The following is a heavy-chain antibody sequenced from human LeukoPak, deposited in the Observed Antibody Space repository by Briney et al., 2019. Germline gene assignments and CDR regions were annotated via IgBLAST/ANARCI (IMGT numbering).Heavy chain of an antibody. CDR1: GFTVSSNY. Sequence: GGSLRLSCAASGFTVSSNYMSWVRQAPGKGLEWVSVIYSGGSTYYADSVKGRFTISRDNSKNTLYLQMNSLRAEDTAVYYCARDLKEGASSDFDYWGQGTPVTVSS. J-gene: IGHJ4*02. CDR3: ARDLKEGASSDFDY. V-gene: IGHV3-53*01. D-gene: IGHD6-13*01. CDR2: IYSGGST.